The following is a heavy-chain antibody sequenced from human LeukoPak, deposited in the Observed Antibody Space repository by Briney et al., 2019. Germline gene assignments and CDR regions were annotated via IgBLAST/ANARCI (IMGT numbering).Heavy chain of an antibody. Sequence: PSETLSLTCTVSGDSMILSTYYWGWIRQPPGMGLEWIGLIYHSGSAYYNPSLESRVAISVDTSKGQFSLRLTSVAATDTALYYRARLTLCRARYCDPHAGPRGFDSWGQGALVIVSS. CDR3: ARLTLCRARYCDPHAGPRGFDS. V-gene: IGHV4-39*01. CDR1: GDSMILSTYY. J-gene: IGHJ4*02. D-gene: IGHD3-9*01. CDR2: IYHSGSA.